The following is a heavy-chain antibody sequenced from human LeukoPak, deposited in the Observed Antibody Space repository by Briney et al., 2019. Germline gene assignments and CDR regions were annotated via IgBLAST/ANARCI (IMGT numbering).Heavy chain of an antibody. D-gene: IGHD3-22*01. J-gene: IGHJ4*02. Sequence: ASVKVSCKASGYTFTGYYMHWVRQAPGQGLEWMGWINPNSGGTNYAQKFQGRVTMTRDTSISTAYMELSRPRSDDTAVYYCARASDYYDSSGYSDWGQGTLVTVSS. CDR1: GYTFTGYY. CDR2: INPNSGGT. V-gene: IGHV1-2*02. CDR3: ARASDYYDSSGYSD.